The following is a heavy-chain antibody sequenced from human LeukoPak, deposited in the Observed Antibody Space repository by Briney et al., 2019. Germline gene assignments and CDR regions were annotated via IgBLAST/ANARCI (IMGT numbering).Heavy chain of an antibody. CDR2: ISWNSGSI. D-gene: IGHD2-2*01. CDR1: GLTFDDYA. J-gene: IGHJ4*02. V-gene: IGHV3-9*01. Sequence: GGSLRLSCRASGLTFDDYAMHWIRQAPGKGLEWVSGISWNSGSIGYTDSVKGRFTISRDNAKNSLYLQMNSLRAEDTALYYCASSSTTWGFDYWGQGTLVTVSS. CDR3: ASSSTTWGFDY.